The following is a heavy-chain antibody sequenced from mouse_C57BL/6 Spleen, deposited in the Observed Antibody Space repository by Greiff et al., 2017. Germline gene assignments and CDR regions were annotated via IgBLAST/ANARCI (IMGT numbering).Heavy chain of an antibody. D-gene: IGHD2-5*01. J-gene: IGHJ3*01. Sequence: EVHLVESGAELVKPGASVKLSCTASGFNIKDYYMHWVKQRTEQGLEWIGRIDPEDGETKYAPKFQGKATITADTSSNTAYLQLSSLTSEDTAVYYCARPYDSNAWFAYWGQGTLVTVSA. CDR3: ARPYDSNAWFAY. CDR1: GFNIKDYY. V-gene: IGHV14-2*01. CDR2: IDPEDGET.